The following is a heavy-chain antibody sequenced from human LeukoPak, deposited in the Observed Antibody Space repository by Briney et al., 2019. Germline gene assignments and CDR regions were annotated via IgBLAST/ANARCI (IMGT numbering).Heavy chain of an antibody. J-gene: IGHJ5*02. CDR3: ARDRAVVVVAATGWFDP. V-gene: IGHV1-2*02. D-gene: IGHD2-15*01. CDR1: GYTFTGYY. Sequence: ASVKVSCKASGYTFTGYYMHWVRQAPGQGLEWMGWINPNSGGTNYAQKFQGRVTMTRDTSISTAYMELRRLRSDDTAVYSCARDRAVVVVAATGWFDPWGQGTLVTVSS. CDR2: INPNSGGT.